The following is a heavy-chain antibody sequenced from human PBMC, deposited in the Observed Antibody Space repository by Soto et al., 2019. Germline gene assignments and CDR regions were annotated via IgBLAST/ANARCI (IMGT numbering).Heavy chain of an antibody. CDR1: GGSISSYY. J-gene: IGHJ6*03. Sequence: PSETLSLTCTVSGGSISSYYWSWIRQPPGKGLEWIGYIYYSGSTNYNPSLKSRVTISVDTSKNQFSLKLSSVTAADTAVYYCGRDRGGYYYYYYMDVWGKGTTVTVSS. CDR3: GRDRGGYYYYYYMDV. V-gene: IGHV4-59*01. CDR2: IYYSGST. D-gene: IGHD3-10*01.